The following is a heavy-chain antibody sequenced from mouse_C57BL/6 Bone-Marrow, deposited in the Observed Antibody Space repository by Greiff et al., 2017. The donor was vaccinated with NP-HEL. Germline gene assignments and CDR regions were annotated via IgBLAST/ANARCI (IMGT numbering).Heavy chain of an antibody. D-gene: IGHD2-5*01. V-gene: IGHV1-75*01. Sequence: VQLVESGPELVKPGASVKISCKASGYTFTDYYINWVKPRPGQGLAWIGWIFPGSGRTYSNEKFKGKATLTVDKSSSTAYMLLSSLTSEDSAVYFCAREVYYSIRDYWGQGTSVTVSS. CDR2: IFPGSGRT. J-gene: IGHJ4*01. CDR1: GYTFTDYY. CDR3: AREVYYSIRDY.